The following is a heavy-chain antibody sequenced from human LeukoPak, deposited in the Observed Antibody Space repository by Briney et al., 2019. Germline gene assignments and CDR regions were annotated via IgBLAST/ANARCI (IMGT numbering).Heavy chain of an antibody. V-gene: IGHV3-11*01. CDR2: ISSSGSTI. D-gene: IGHD2/OR15-2a*01. Sequence: PWESLRLSLASNRFTFSDYYINWIRQSPGNDLEWVSYISSSGSTIYYADSVKGRFTISRDNAKNSLYLQMNSLRAEDTAVYYCAGLPTLWPFDYWGPGTLVTVSS. CDR1: RFTFSDYY. CDR3: AGLPTLWPFDY. J-gene: IGHJ4*02.